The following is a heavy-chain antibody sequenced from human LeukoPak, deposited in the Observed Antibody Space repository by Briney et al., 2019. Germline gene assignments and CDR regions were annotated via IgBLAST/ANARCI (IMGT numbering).Heavy chain of an antibody. CDR1: GFTFSSHW. CDR3: ARNRGYSGYDLDYFDY. Sequence: PGGSLRLSCAASGFTFSSHWMSWVRQAPGKGLEWVANIKQDGSEKYYVDSVKGRFTISRDNAKNSLYLQMNSLRAEDTAVYYCARNRGYSGYDLDYFDYWGQGTLVTVSS. J-gene: IGHJ4*02. CDR2: IKQDGSEK. D-gene: IGHD5-12*01. V-gene: IGHV3-7*01.